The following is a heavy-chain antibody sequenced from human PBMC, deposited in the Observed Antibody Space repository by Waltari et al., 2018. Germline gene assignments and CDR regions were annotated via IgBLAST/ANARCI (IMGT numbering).Heavy chain of an antibody. J-gene: IGHJ4*02. D-gene: IGHD4-17*01. CDR2: ISGSGGST. CDR3: AKPPDGYGDYGYYFDY. V-gene: IGHV3-23*04. CDR1: GFTFSSYA. Sequence: EVQLVESGGGLVQPGGSLRLSCAASGFTFSSYAMSWVRPAPGKGLGWVSAISGSGGSTYYADSVKGRFTISRDNSKNTLYLQMNSLRAEDTAVYYCAKPPDGYGDYGYYFDYWGQGTLVTVSS.